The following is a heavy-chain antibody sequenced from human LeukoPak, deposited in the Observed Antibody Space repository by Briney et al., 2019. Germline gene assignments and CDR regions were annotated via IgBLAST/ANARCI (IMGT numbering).Heavy chain of an antibody. CDR3: AKARTRTIVGATRWFDP. CDR2: ISGSGGST. CDR1: GFTFSNYA. V-gene: IGHV3-23*01. J-gene: IGHJ5*02. Sequence: GGTLRLSCAVSGFTFSNYAMNWVRQAPWKGLEWVSAISGSGGSTYYADSVKGRFTISRDNSKNTLYLQMNSLRAEDTAVYYCAKARTRTIVGATRWFDPWGQGTLVTVSS. D-gene: IGHD1-26*01.